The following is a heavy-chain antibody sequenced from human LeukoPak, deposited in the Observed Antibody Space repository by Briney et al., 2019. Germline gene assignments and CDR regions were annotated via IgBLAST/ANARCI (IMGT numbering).Heavy chain of an antibody. CDR3: AKSPDYYISSDFDYFDS. CDR2: ISYDGGHK. V-gene: IGHV3-30*18. Sequence: GGSLRLSCVASGFNFSNYGMHRVRQAPGKGLEWVAVISYDGGHKFYGDSVRGRFTISRDTSKNTLGLQMNSLTTEDTGIYYCAKSPDYYISSDFDYFDSWGQGTLVTVSS. D-gene: IGHD3-22*01. J-gene: IGHJ4*02. CDR1: GFNFSNYG.